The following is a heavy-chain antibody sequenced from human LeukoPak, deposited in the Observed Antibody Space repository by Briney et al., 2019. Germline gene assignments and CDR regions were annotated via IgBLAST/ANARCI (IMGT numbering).Heavy chain of an antibody. V-gene: IGHV3-7*01. J-gene: IGHJ4*02. CDR1: GFTFSAYS. CDR3: ARDGDYNWNYKSGFDS. Sequence: GGSLRLSCAASGFTFSAYSMSWVRQAPGKGLEWVANIKQDGGQKFYVDSVKGRFSISRDNSKNSLYLQMNSLRAEDTAVYYCARDGDYNWNYKSGFDSWGQGTLVTVSS. D-gene: IGHD1-7*01. CDR2: IKQDGGQK.